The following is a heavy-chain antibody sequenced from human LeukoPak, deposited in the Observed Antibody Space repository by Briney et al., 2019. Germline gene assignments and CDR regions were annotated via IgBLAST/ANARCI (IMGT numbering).Heavy chain of an antibody. Sequence: GGSLRLSCAASGFTFDAYAMHWVRQAPGKGLEWVSGISWNGGGMGYAVSVKGRFTISRDNAKNSLYLQMNSLRAEDTAVYYCLRDLNWSLDQWGQGTLVTVSS. D-gene: IGHD1-20*01. CDR1: GFTFDAYA. CDR2: ISWNGGGM. V-gene: IGHV3-9*01. CDR3: LRDLNWSLDQ. J-gene: IGHJ4*02.